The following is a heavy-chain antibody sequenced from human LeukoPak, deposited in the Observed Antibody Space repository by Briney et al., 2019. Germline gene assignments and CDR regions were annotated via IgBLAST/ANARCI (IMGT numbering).Heavy chain of an antibody. Sequence: PSETLSLTCTVSVGSISSYYWSWIRQPPGKGLEWIGSIYTSGNTNYNPSLKSRVTISVDTSKNQFSLKLSSVTAADTAVYYCASAEVGSSAAHFDYWGQGTLVTVSS. J-gene: IGHJ4*02. CDR2: IYTSGNT. CDR3: ASAEVGSSAAHFDY. V-gene: IGHV4-4*09. D-gene: IGHD6-6*01. CDR1: VGSISSYY.